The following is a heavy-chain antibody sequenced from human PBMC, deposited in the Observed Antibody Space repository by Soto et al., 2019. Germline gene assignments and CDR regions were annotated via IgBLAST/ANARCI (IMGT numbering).Heavy chain of an antibody. V-gene: IGHV4-59*12. CDR1: GGSISSYY. Sequence: PSETLSLTCTVSGGSISSYYWSWIRQPPGKGLEWIGYIYYSGSTNYNPSLKSRVTISVDTSKNQFSLKLSSVTAADTAVYYCARGSPNADIVATNHDYWGQGTLVTVSS. CDR3: ARGSPNADIVATNHDY. D-gene: IGHD5-12*01. J-gene: IGHJ4*02. CDR2: IYYSGST.